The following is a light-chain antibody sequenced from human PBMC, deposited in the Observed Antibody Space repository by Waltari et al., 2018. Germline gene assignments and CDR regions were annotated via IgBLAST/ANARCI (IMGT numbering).Light chain of an antibody. J-gene: IGKJ3*01. CDR2: AAS. CDR3: QQINSYPIT. CDR1: QGISSN. V-gene: IGKV1-9*01. Sequence: IQLTQSPSSLSASVGDRVTITCRASQGISSNLAWYQQKPGRAPKLLICAASTLQSGVPSRFSGSGSGTDFTLSIISLQPEDFATYYCQQINSYPITFGPGTKVDIK.